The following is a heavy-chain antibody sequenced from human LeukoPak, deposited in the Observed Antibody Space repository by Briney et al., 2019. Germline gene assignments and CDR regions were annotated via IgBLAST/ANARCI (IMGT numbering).Heavy chain of an antibody. CDR1: GFTFDDYT. V-gene: IGHV3-43*01. CDR3: ARIGYSSSSFDY. D-gene: IGHD6-6*01. J-gene: IGHJ4*02. CDR2: ISWDGGST. Sequence: PGGSLRLSCAASGFTFDDYTMHWVRQAPGKGLEWVSLISWDGGSTYYADSMKGRFTISRDNAKNSVYLQMNSLRAEDTALYYCARIGYSSSSFDYWGQGTLVTVSS.